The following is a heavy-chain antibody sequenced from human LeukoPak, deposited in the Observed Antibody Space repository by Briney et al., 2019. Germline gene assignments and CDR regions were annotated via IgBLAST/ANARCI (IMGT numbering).Heavy chain of an antibody. D-gene: IGHD3-22*01. J-gene: IGHJ4*02. V-gene: IGHV1-18*01. CDR2: ISAYNGNT. CDR3: ARDIPLLFRYYYDSSGYKPFDY. Sequence: APVKVSCKASGYTFTSYGISWVRQAPGQGLEWMGWISAYNGNTNYAQKLQGRVTMTTDTSTSTAYMELRSLRSDDTAVYYCARDIPLLFRYYYDSSGYKPFDYWGQGTLVTVSS. CDR1: GYTFTSYG.